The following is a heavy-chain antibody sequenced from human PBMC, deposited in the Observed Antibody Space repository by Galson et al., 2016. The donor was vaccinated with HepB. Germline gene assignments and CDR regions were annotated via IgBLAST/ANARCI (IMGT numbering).Heavy chain of an antibody. CDR2: IHYTGST. J-gene: IGHJ5*02. V-gene: IGHV4-59*01. CDR1: GDSISRYY. D-gene: IGHD6-19*01. CDR3: ARGTAVGGERFDP. Sequence: SETLSLTCTVSGDSISRYYWGWIRQPPGKGLEWIGYIHYTGSTNYNPSLKSRVTISVDTSKNQFSLNLTSVTAADTAVYYCARGTAVGGERFDPWGQGTLVTVSS.